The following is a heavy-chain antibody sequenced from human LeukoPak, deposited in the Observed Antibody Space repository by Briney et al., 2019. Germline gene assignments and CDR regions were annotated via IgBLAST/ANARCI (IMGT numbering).Heavy chain of an antibody. CDR1: GYTFTGYY. CDR3: ARVSKRWLQFDY. D-gene: IGHD5-12*01. J-gene: IGHJ4*02. CDR2: IKPNSGGT. Sequence: ASVKVSCKASGYTFTGYYMHWVRQAPGQGLEWMGWIKPNSGGTNYAQKFQGRVTMTRDTSISTAYMELSRLRSDDTAVYYCARVSKRWLQFDYWGQGTLVTVSS. V-gene: IGHV1-2*02.